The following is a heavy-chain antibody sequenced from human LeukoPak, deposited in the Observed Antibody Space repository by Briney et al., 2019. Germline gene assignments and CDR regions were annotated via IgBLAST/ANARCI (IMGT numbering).Heavy chain of an antibody. Sequence: PSETLSLTCTVSLDSTTSNFWSWVRQPPGKGLEWFGEIHRSGSTNYNPSLQSRVTISIDRSKNQIALELSSVTAADTAVYYCAREIVGGFNPGAYWGQGTLVTVSS. J-gene: IGHJ4*02. CDR1: LDSTTSNF. D-gene: IGHD1-14*01. CDR2: IHRSGST. CDR3: AREIVGGFNPGAY. V-gene: IGHV4-4*02.